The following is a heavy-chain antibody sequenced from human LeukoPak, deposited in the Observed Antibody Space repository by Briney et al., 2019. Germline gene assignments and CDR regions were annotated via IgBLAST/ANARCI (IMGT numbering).Heavy chain of an antibody. CDR1: GFTFSSYG. J-gene: IGHJ4*02. Sequence: PGGSLRLSCAASGFTFSSYGMHWVRQAPGKGLEWVSYISSSGSTIYYADSVKGRFTISRDNAKNSLYLQMNSLRAEDTAVYYCARLGSYYDFWSGYTFDYWGQGTLVTVSS. CDR3: ARLGSYYDFWSGYTFDY. D-gene: IGHD3-3*01. V-gene: IGHV3-48*04. CDR2: ISSSGSTI.